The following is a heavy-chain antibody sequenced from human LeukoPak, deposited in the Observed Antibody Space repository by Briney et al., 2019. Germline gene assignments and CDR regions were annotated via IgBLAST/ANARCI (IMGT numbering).Heavy chain of an antibody. CDR1: GYSISSAYY. CDR3: AREGSDYYGSGSYYRSYYYYMDV. Sequence: SETLSLTCSVSGYSISSAYYWGWIRQPAGKGLEWIGRIYTSGSTNYNPSLKSRVTMSVDTSKNQFSLKLSSVTAADTAVYYCAREGSDYYGSGSYYRSYYYYMDVWGKGTTVTISS. CDR2: IYTSGST. J-gene: IGHJ6*03. D-gene: IGHD3-10*01. V-gene: IGHV4-4*07.